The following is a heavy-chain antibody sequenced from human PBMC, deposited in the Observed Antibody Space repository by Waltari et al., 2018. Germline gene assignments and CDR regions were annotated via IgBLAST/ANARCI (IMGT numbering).Heavy chain of an antibody. Sequence: EVQLVESGGGLIQPGGSLRLSCAASGFTFSSYEVNWVRQAPGKGLEWVSYIGRSGDIMFFTDSVRGRITISRDNAKNSLYLQMNSLRVEDTAVYYCAREQFYNSGIQGSAFDYWGQGTLVTVSS. D-gene: IGHD3-10*01. V-gene: IGHV3-48*03. CDR3: AREQFYNSGIQGSAFDY. CDR1: GFTFSSYE. J-gene: IGHJ4*02. CDR2: IGRSGDIM.